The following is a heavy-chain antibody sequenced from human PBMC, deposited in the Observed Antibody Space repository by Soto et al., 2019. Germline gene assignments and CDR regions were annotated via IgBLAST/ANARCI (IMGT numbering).Heavy chain of an antibody. D-gene: IGHD2-2*02. Sequence: QVQLQQWGAGLLKPSETLSLTCAVYGGSFSGYYWSWIRQPPGKGLEWIGEINHSGSTNYNPSLRSRVTISVDTSKNQFSLTLSSVTAADPGVYYCARREGYCSSTSCYIWFDPWGQGTLVTVSS. CDR2: INHSGST. CDR3: ARREGYCSSTSCYIWFDP. V-gene: IGHV4-34*01. J-gene: IGHJ5*02. CDR1: GGSFSGYY.